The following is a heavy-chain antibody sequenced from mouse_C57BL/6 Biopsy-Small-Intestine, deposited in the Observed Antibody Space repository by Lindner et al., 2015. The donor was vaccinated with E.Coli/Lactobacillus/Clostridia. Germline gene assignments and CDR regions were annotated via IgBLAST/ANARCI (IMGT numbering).Heavy chain of an antibody. D-gene: IGHD4-1*01. J-gene: IGHJ2*01. V-gene: IGHV1-39*01. Sequence: VQLQESGAELVKPGASVKISCKASGYSFTAYNMNWVKQSHGKSLEWIGNINPYSDNADNNQKFKGKATLTVDKSSSTAYMQLNSLTYADSAVYYCARDWDYFDYWGQGTTLTVSS. CDR1: GYSFTAYN. CDR3: ARDWDYFDY. CDR2: INPYSDNA.